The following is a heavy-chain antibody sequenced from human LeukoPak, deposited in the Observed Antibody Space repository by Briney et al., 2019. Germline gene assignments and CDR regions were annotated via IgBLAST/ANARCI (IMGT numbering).Heavy chain of an antibody. D-gene: IGHD1-1*01. Sequence: GGSLRLSCAASGFTFSSYSMNWVRQAPGKGLEWVSSISSSSSYIYYADSVKGRFTISRDNAKNSLYLQMNSLRAEDTAVYYCATSTTWELPRFDYWGQGALVTVSS. CDR2: ISSSSSYI. CDR1: GFTFSSYS. J-gene: IGHJ4*02. CDR3: ATSTTWELPRFDY. V-gene: IGHV3-21*01.